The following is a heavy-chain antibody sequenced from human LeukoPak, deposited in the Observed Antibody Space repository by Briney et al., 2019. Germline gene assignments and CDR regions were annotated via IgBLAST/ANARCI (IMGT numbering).Heavy chain of an antibody. CDR2: ISWNSGSI. J-gene: IGHJ6*02. CDR1: GFTFDDYA. V-gene: IGHV3-9*01. D-gene: IGHD3-3*01. Sequence: PGRSLRLSCAASGFTFDDYAMHWVRQAPGKGLEWVSGISWNSGSIGYADSVKGRFTISRDNAKNSLYLQMNSLRAEDTALYYCAKDRVFTIFGVVNYYYYGMDAWGQGTTVTVSS. CDR3: AKDRVFTIFGVVNYYYYGMDA.